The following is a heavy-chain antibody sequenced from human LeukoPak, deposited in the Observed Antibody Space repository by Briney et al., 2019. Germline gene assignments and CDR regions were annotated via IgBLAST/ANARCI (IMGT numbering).Heavy chain of an antibody. D-gene: IGHD4/OR15-4a*01. CDR1: GVTVSSNY. CDR3: ARLTMVLAFDI. Sequence: GGSLRLSCAASGVTVSSNYMSWVRQAPGKGLEWVSVIYSGGTTYYADSVKGRFTISRDSSKNTLYLRMNSLRAEDTAVYYCARLTMVLAFDIWGQGTMVTVSS. CDR2: IYSGGTT. V-gene: IGHV3-53*01. J-gene: IGHJ3*02.